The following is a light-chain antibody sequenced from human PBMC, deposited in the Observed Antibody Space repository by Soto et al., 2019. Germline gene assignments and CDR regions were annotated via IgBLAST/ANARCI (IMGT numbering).Light chain of an antibody. J-gene: IGKJ5*01. CDR2: GAS. V-gene: IGKV1-27*01. CDR1: QDIINH. Sequence: DIQMTQSPSSLSASVGDTVTITCRASQDIINHLAWYQQRPGKVPNLLIYGASTLHSGVPSRFRGSGSWTHFTLTISSLRPEDVATYYCQNYHLALGTFGQGTRLEIK. CDR3: QNYHLALGT.